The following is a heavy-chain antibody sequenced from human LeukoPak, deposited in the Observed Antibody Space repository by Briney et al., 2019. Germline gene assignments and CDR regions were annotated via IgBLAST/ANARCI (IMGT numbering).Heavy chain of an antibody. CDR1: GFTFSGYS. CDR2: ISSSGSTI. J-gene: IGHJ4*02. V-gene: IGHV3-48*02. CDR3: ARDDRQDGSENYYADY. D-gene: IGHD3-10*01. Sequence: SGGSLRLSCAASGFTFSGYSMNWVRQGPGKGLEWVSYISSSGSTIYYTDSVKGRFTISRDNAKNSLYLQMYSLRDEDTAVYYCARDDRQDGSENYYADYWGQGTLVTVSS.